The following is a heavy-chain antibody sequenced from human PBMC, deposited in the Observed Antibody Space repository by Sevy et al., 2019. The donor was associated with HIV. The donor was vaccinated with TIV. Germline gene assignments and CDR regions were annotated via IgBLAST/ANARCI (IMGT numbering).Heavy chain of an antibody. CDR3: ARATDYGDYDAFDI. V-gene: IGHV3-33*01. D-gene: IGHD4-17*01. CDR1: GFTFSSYG. J-gene: IGHJ3*02. CDR2: ICYDGSNK. Sequence: GGSLRLSCAASGFTFSSYGMHWVRQAPGKGLEWVAVICYDGSNKYYADSVKGRFTISRDNSKSTLYLQMNSLGAEDTAVYYCARATDYGDYDAFDIWGQGTMVTVSS.